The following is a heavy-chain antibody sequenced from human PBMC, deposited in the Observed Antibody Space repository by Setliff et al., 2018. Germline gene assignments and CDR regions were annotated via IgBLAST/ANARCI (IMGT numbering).Heavy chain of an antibody. J-gene: IGHJ4*02. CDR2: IYHSGST. CDR3: ARVARHNFWSGYPFDY. Sequence: GSLRLSCTASGFTLTNAWINCVRQHPGKGLEWIGEIYHSGSTNYNPSLKSRVTISVDTSKNQFSLKLSSVTAADTAVYYCARVARHNFWSGYPFDYWGQGTLVTVSS. D-gene: IGHD3-3*01. V-gene: IGHV4-4*02. CDR1: GFTLTNAW.